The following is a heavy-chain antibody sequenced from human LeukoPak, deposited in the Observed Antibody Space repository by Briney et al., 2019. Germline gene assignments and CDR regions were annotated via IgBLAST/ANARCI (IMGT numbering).Heavy chain of an antibody. CDR3: AKVATTYLAFDP. Sequence: ASVKVSCKASGYTFSSYDISWVRQAPGQGLEWMGWISAYNGNTNYAQKLQGRVTMTTDTSTSTAYMELRSLRSDDTAVYYCAKVATTYLAFDPWGQGTLVTVSS. V-gene: IGHV1-18*01. CDR2: ISAYNGNT. D-gene: IGHD4-17*01. CDR1: GYTFSSYD. J-gene: IGHJ5*02.